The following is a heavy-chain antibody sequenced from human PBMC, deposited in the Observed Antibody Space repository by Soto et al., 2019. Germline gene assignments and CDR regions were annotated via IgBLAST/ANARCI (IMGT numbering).Heavy chain of an antibody. D-gene: IGHD3-9*01. V-gene: IGHV4-34*01. Sequence: SETLSLTCAVYGGSFSGYYWSWIRQPPGKGLEWIGEINHSGSTNYNPSLKSRVTISVDTSKNQFSLKLSSVTAADTAVYYCARGPLRYFDERFGPWGQGTLVTVSS. CDR2: INHSGST. J-gene: IGHJ5*02. CDR3: ARGPLRYFDERFGP. CDR1: GGSFSGYY.